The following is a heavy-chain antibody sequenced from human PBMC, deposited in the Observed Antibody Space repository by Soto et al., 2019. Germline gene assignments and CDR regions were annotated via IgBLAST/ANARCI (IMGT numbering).Heavy chain of an antibody. CDR3: ARFGREVTTARGAFDI. CDR1: GYSFTDYW. V-gene: IGHV5-51*01. CDR2: IYPGDSNS. Sequence: GESLKSSCRGSGYSFTDYWIGWVRQMPGKGLEWMGIIYPGDSNSRYSPSFQGQVTISADKSISTAYLQWSSLKASDTAMYYCARFGREVTTARGAFDIWGQGTMVTVSS. D-gene: IGHD4-17*01. J-gene: IGHJ3*02.